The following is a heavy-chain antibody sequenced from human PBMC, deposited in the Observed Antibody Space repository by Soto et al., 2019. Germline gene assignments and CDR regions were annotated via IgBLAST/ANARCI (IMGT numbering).Heavy chain of an antibody. V-gene: IGHV4-4*07. CDR1: GGSISSYY. J-gene: IGHJ4*02. CDR2: IYTSGST. CDR3: ARVGYYDSSGPFDY. D-gene: IGHD3-22*01. Sequence: NPSETLSLTCTVSGGSISSYYWSWIRQPSGKGLEWIGRIYTSGSTNYNPSLKSRVTMSVDTSKNQFSLKLSSVTAADTAVYYCARVGYYDSSGPFDYWGQGTLVTVSS.